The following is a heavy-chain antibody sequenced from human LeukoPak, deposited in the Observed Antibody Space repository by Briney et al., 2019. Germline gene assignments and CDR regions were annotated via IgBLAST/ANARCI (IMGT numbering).Heavy chain of an antibody. V-gene: IGHV3-21*01. J-gene: IGHJ5*02. CDR2: ISSSSSYI. CDR3: ARVVVGNWFGP. Sequence: GGSLRLSCAASGFTFSSYSMNWVRQAPGKGLEWVSSISSSSSYIYYADSVKGRFTISRDNAKNSLYLQMNSLRAEDTAVYYCARVVVGNWFGPWGQGTLVTVSS. D-gene: IGHD3-22*01. CDR1: GFTFSSYS.